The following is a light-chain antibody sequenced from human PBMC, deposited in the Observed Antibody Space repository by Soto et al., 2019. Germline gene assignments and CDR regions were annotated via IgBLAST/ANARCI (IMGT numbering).Light chain of an antibody. J-gene: IGLJ1*01. V-gene: IGLV2-11*01. CDR3: CSYAGXPEV. CDR2: GVS. CDR1: SSDVGGYKY. Sequence: QSALTQPRSVSGSPVQSVTISCTGTSSDVGGYKYLSWYQQKQGKAPKLIIYGVSRWPSGVPNRFSGSKSGNRASLTISGLQAEDEGDYYCCSYAGXPEVLGTGTKVXV.